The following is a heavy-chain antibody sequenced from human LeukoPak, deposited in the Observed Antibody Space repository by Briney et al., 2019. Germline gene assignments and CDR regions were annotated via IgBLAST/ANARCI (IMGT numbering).Heavy chain of an antibody. CDR2: MNPNSGNT. J-gene: IGHJ4*02. V-gene: IGHV1-8*01. CDR3: ARGGIAVAVEIFDY. Sequence: GASVKLSCKASGYTFTSYDINWVRQATGQGLELMGWMNPNSGNTCYAQKFPGRVTMTRNTCITTAYMELSSLRYEDTAVYYCARGGIAVAVEIFDYWGQGTLVTVSS. CDR1: GYTFTSYD. D-gene: IGHD6-19*01.